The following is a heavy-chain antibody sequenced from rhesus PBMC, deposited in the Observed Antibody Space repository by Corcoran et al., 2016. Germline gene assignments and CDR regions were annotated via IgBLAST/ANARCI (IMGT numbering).Heavy chain of an antibody. CDR3: ARVGPYDLVDY. V-gene: IGHV4-122*02. Sequence: QLQLQESGPGLVKPSETLSLTCAVSGYSISSGYGWSWLRQPPGKGLEWIGFIFYSGSTSYNPSLKSRVTISRDTSKNQFSLKLSSVTAADTAVYYCARVGPYDLVDYWGQGVLVTVSS. CDR2: IFYSGST. J-gene: IGHJ4*01. CDR1: GYSISSGYG. D-gene: IGHD3-40*01.